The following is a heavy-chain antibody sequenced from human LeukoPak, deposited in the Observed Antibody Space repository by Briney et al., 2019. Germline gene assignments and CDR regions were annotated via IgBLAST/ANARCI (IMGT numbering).Heavy chain of an antibody. V-gene: IGHV1-46*01. CDR2: INPSGGST. D-gene: IGHD6-6*01. Sequence: ASVKVSCKASGYTFTSYGISWVRQAPGQGLEWMGIINPSGGSTSYAQKFQGRVTMTRDTSTSTVYMKLSSLRSEDTAVYYCARGEGIAARRQKNWFDPWGQGTLVTVSS. CDR3: ARGEGIAARRQKNWFDP. CDR1: GYTFTSYG. J-gene: IGHJ5*02.